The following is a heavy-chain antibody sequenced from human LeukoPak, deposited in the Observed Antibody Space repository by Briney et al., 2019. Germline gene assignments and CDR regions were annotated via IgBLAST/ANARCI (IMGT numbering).Heavy chain of an antibody. V-gene: IGHV4-59*01. D-gene: IGHD3-9*01. Sequence: PSETLSLTCTVSGGSISSYYWSWFRQPPGKGLEWIGYIYYSGSTNYNPSLKSRVTISVDTSKNQFSLKLSSVTAADTAVYYCARLPTILDYYFDYWGQGTLVTVSS. J-gene: IGHJ4*02. CDR3: ARLPTILDYYFDY. CDR1: GGSISSYY. CDR2: IYYSGST.